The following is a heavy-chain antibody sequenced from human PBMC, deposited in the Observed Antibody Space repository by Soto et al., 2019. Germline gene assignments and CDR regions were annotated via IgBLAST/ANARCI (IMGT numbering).Heavy chain of an antibody. CDR2: INAGNGDT. CDR1: GYTFNDYA. CDR3: ARDTGIKDRPNGFDP. V-gene: IGHV1-3*01. J-gene: IGHJ5*02. D-gene: IGHD3-3*02. Sequence: ASVKVSCKAFGYTFNDYAIHWVRQAPGQGLEWMGWINAGNGDTIYSQKFQGRVTMTRDTSTSTVYMELSSLRSEDTAVYYCARDTGIKDRPNGFDPWGQGTLVTVSS.